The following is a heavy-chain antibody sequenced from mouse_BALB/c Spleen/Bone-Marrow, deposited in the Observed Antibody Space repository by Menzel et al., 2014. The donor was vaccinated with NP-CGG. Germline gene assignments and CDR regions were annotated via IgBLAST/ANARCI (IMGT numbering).Heavy chain of an antibody. CDR1: GFNIKDTY. CDR2: IDPANGNT. CDR3: ASYYRYSFDY. J-gene: IGHJ2*01. D-gene: IGHD2-14*01. V-gene: IGHV14-3*02. Sequence: EVQLQQSGAELVKPGASVKLSCTGSGFNIKDTYMHWVKQRPEQGLEWIGRIDPANGNTKYDPKFQGKATITADTSSNTAYLQLSSLTSEDTAVYYCASYYRYSFDYWGQGTTLTAST.